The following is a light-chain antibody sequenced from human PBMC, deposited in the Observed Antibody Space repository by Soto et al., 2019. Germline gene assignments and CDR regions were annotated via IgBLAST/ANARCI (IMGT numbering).Light chain of an antibody. J-gene: IGKJ2*01. CDR1: QSVLYRSNNKKY. CDR2: WAS. CDR3: QQYASTPPT. Sequence: DIVMTQSPDSLAVSLGERATINCKSSQSVLYRSNNKKYLAWYQQRPGQPPKLLIYWASTRESGVPDRFSGSGSGTDFTLTITSLQAEDVAVYYCQQYASTPPTFGQGTKLEIK. V-gene: IGKV4-1*01.